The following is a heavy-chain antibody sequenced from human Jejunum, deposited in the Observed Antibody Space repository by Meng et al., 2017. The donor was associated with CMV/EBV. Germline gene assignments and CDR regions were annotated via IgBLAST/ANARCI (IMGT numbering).Heavy chain of an antibody. J-gene: IGHJ4*02. CDR1: FSFTTCA. V-gene: IGHV3-23*01. CDR3: AKDPDSYMSTLGTTFDS. Sequence: FSFTTCAMSWVRQAPGKGLEWVSTISHSGDTTHYAGSVKGRFTISRDNSDNILYLQMNSLRADDTALYYCAKDPDSYMSTLGTTFDSWGQGSLVTVSS. CDR2: ISHSGDTT. D-gene: IGHD2-2*01.